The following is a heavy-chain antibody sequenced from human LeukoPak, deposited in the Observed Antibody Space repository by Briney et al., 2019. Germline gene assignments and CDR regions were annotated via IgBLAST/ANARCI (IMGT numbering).Heavy chain of an antibody. J-gene: IGHJ4*02. CDR3: ARDSADIVVVVAATGGDYFDY. V-gene: IGHV1-69*04. D-gene: IGHD2-15*01. CDR2: IIPILGIA. Sequence: SVKVSCKASGGTFSSYAISWARQAPGQGLEWMGRIIPILGIANYAQKFQGRVTITADKSTSTAYMELSSLRSEDTAVYYCARDSADIVVVVAATGGDYFDYWGQGTLVTVSS. CDR1: GGTFSSYA.